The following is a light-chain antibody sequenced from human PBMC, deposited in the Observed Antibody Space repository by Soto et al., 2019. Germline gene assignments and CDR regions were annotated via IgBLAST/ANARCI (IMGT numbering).Light chain of an antibody. V-gene: IGKV3-20*01. CDR3: QQYGSSPRT. J-gene: IGKJ1*01. CDR2: GAS. Sequence: EIVLTQSPGTLSLSPGERATLSCRASQSVSSSYLAWYQQKPGQAPRLLIYGASSRATGIPDRFSGSGSGTVFTLTISRLEPEDFAVYYFQQYGSSPRTFGQGTKVEIK. CDR1: QSVSSSY.